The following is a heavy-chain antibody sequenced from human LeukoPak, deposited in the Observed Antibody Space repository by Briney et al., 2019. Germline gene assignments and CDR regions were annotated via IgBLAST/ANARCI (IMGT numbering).Heavy chain of an antibody. V-gene: IGHV3-15*01. CDR1: GFTFSNAW. CDR3: TTDWVSYCSGGSCSKVY. Sequence: PGGSLRLSCAASGFTFSNAWMSWVRQAPGKGLEWVGRIKSKTDGGTTDYAAPVKGRFTISRDDSKNTLHLQMNSLKTEDTAVYYCTTDWVSYCSGGSCSKVYWGQGTLVTVSS. J-gene: IGHJ4*02. CDR2: IKSKTDGGTT. D-gene: IGHD2-15*01.